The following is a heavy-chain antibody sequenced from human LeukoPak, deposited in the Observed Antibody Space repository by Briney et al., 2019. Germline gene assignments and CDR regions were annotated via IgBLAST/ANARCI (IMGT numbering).Heavy chain of an antibody. Sequence: SVKVSCKASGGTFSSYAISWVRQAPAQGLEWMGGIIPIFGTANYAQKFQDRVTITADESTSTAYMELRSLRTEDTAVYYCARGGAVAGYYDYWGQGTLVAVSS. D-gene: IGHD6-19*01. CDR3: ARGGAVAGYYDY. V-gene: IGHV1-69*01. CDR2: IIPIFGTA. CDR1: GGTFSSYA. J-gene: IGHJ4*02.